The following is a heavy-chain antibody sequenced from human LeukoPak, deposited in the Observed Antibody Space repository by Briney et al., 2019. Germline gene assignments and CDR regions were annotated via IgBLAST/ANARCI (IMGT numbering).Heavy chain of an antibody. D-gene: IGHD6-13*01. J-gene: IGHJ3*02. Sequence: ASVKVSCKASGYTFTGYYMHWVRQAPGQGLEWMGWINPNSGGTNYAQKFQGWVTMTRDTSISTAYMELSRLRSDDTAVYYCARDPGGIAAGTGAFDIWGQGTMVTVSS. V-gene: IGHV1-2*04. CDR3: ARDPGGIAAGTGAFDI. CDR2: INPNSGGT. CDR1: GYTFTGYY.